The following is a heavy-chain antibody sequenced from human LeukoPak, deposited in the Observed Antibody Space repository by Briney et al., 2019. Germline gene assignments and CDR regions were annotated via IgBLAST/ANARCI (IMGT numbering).Heavy chain of an antibody. CDR2: IRFDGSKK. Sequence: GGSLRLSCAASGFTFSSYGMHWVRQAPGKGLEWVSFIRFDGSKKYYADSVKGRFTISRDNSNNTLYLQMNSLRAEDTAVYYCARVRKDIVVVPGAMRDTYYFDYWGQGTLVTVSS. CDR1: GFTFSSYG. CDR3: ARVRKDIVVVPGAMRDTYYFDY. J-gene: IGHJ4*02. V-gene: IGHV3-30*02. D-gene: IGHD2-2*01.